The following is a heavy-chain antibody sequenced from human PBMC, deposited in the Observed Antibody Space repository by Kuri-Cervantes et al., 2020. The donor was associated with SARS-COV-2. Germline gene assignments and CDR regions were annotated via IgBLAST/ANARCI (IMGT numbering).Heavy chain of an antibody. CDR1: GGSFSGYY. CDR3: AAKGRHNQKRTSCYNDY. CDR2: INHSGST. Sequence: SQTLSLTCAVYGGSFSGYYWSWIRQPPGKGLEWIGEINHSGSTNYNPSLKSRVTISVDTSKNQFSLKLSSVTAADTAVYYCAAKGRHNQKRTSCYNDYWGQGTLVTVSS. V-gene: IGHV4-34*01. D-gene: IGHD2-2*01. J-gene: IGHJ4*01.